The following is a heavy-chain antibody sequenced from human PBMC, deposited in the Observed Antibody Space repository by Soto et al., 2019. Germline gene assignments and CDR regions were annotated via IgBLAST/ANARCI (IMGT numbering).Heavy chain of an antibody. CDR3: ASSPSGQYSYEPRPPLDFDY. V-gene: IGHV3-7*01. CDR1: GFTFSSYW. D-gene: IGHD5-18*01. J-gene: IGHJ4*02. Sequence: GGSLRLSCAASGFTFSSYWMSWVRQAPGKGLEGVANIKQDGSEKYYVDSVKGRFTISRDNAKNSLYLQMNSLRAEDTAVYYCASSPSGQYSYEPRPPLDFDYWGQGTLVTVSS. CDR2: IKQDGSEK.